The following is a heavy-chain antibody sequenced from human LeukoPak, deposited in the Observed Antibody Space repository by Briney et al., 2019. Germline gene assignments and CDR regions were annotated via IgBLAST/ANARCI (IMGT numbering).Heavy chain of an antibody. Sequence: GASVKVSCKASGYTFSGYYMHWVRQAPGQGLEWMGRINANSGGTHYARKFQGRVTMTRDMSITTVYMELSRLRSDDTAVYYCARVSNYDSSGYCDFDYWGQGTLVTVSS. CDR2: INANSGGT. V-gene: IGHV1-2*06. D-gene: IGHD3-22*01. J-gene: IGHJ4*02. CDR3: ARVSNYDSSGYCDFDY. CDR1: GYTFSGYY.